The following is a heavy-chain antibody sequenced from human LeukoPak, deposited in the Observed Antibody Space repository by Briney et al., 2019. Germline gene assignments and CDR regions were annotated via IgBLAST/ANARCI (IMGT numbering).Heavy chain of an antibody. D-gene: IGHD3-10*01. CDR3: ARSITIDI. CDR1: GYSISSGYY. J-gene: IGHJ3*02. V-gene: IGHV4-34*01. CDR2: INHSGST. Sequence: ASETLSLTCAVSGYSISSGYYWSWIRQPPGKGLEWIGEINHSGSTNYNPSLKSRVTISVDTSKNQFSLKLSSVTAADTAVYYCARSITIDIWGQGTMVTVSS.